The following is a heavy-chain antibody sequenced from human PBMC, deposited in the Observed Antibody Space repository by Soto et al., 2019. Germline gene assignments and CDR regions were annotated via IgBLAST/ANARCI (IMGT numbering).Heavy chain of an antibody. CDR1: GVSLNSGHYY. CDR2: IYYDEST. D-gene: IGHD2-15*01. Sequence: QVQLQESGPGLLKPLETLSLTCTVSGVSLNSGHYYWVWIRQSPGKGLAWIASIYYDESTYYNPSHKSRVTISTDKPKNQFSLTLKSVTAADTAVYYCGKVLIGATRHTDVDSWGQGALVTVSS. CDR3: GKVLIGATRHTDVDS. V-gene: IGHV4-39*01. J-gene: IGHJ4*02.